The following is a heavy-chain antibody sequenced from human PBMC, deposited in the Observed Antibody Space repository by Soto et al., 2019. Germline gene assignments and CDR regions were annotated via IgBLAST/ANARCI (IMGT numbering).Heavy chain of an antibody. CDR3: ARRLATTVSALGY. J-gene: IGHJ4*02. CDR1: GLTFTSSS. V-gene: IGHV3-30-3*01. Sequence: QVHLVQSGGGVVQAGNSLRLSCTASGLTFTSSSFHWVRQAPGKGLEWVAVISENGDRQYSTESERGRFLISRDSSKNTVYLQMNSLRPEDTGVYFCARRLATTVSALGYGGQGALVTVSS. CDR2: ISENGDRQ. D-gene: IGHD4-17*01.